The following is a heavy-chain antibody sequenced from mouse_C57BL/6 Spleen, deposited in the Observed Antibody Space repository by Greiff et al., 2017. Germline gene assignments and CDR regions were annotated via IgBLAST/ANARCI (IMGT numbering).Heavy chain of an antibody. D-gene: IGHD1-1*01. CDR1: GYAFSSSW. CDR3: AGEGSSYDAY. V-gene: IGHV1-82*01. J-gene: IGHJ3*01. Sequence: VQLQQPGPELVKPGASVKISCKASGYAFSSSWMNWVKQRPGKGLEWIGRIYPGDGDTNYNGKFKGKATLTADKSSSTAYMQLSSLTSEDSAVYFCAGEGSSYDAYWGKGTLVTVSA. CDR2: IYPGDGDT.